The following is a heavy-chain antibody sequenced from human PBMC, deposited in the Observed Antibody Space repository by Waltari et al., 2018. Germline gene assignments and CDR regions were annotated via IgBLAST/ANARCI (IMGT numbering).Heavy chain of an antibody. CDR2: IINNGDSS. CDR1: GFTFSNYA. V-gene: IGHV3-23*01. Sequence: EVHLLESGGGLIRPGGSLRLSCAASGFTFSNYAMGWVRRAPGKGLEWVSGIINNGDSSFAADSVKGRFTISRDNSKNTLYLQMNSLRAEDTAIYYCAKEGQLGYFVEWGQGTLVTVSS. D-gene: IGHD3-9*01. J-gene: IGHJ4*02. CDR3: AKEGQLGYFVE.